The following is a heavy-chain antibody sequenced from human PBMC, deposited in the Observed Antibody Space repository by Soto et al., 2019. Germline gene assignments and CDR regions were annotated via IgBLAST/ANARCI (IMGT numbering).Heavy chain of an antibody. J-gene: IGHJ4*02. CDR2: ISGSGGST. CDR3: AKKPNGEYTGAFGS. CDR1: GLAFSNYA. Sequence: EVQLLESGGGLVQPGGSLRLSCAASGLAFSNYAVTWVRQAPGKGLEWVSSISGSGGSTYYADSVKGRFTISRDNSKNMVYLKMHSLRVEDTAVNPCAKKPNGEYTGAFGSWGLGTLVPVSS. D-gene: IGHD4-17*01. V-gene: IGHV3-23*01.